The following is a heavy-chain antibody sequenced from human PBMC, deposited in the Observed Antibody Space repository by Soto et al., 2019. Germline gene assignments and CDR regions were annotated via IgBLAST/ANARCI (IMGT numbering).Heavy chain of an antibody. CDR1: GGYISSGGYY. J-gene: IGHJ4*02. CDR2: LNYSECT. Sequence: QVQLQESGPGLVKPSQTLSLTCTVSGGYISSGGYYWNWIRQHPGKGLEWSGYLNYSECTYYNPSVESPVTISVDSSKNHFSLRLSSATAADTAVYYCARVDYGDHYDDVDCCGQGTLVAVSS. D-gene: IGHD4-17*01. CDR3: ARVDYGDHYDDVDC. V-gene: IGHV4-31*01.